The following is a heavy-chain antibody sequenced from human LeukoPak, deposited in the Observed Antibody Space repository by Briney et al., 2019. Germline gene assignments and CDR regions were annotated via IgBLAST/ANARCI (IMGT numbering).Heavy chain of an antibody. CDR3: ARLNSSGWYGGFDY. D-gene: IGHD6-19*01. CDR2: IIPILGIA. Sequence: SVKVSCKASGGTFSSYAISWVRQAPGQGLEWMGRIIPILGIANYAQKFQGRVTITADKSTSTAYMELSSLRSEDTAVYYCARLNSSGWYGGFDYWGQGTLVTVSS. J-gene: IGHJ4*02. V-gene: IGHV1-69*04. CDR1: GGTFSSYA.